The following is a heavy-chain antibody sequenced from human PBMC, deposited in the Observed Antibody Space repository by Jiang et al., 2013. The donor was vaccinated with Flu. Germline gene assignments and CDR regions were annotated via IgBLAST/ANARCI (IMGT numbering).Heavy chain of an antibody. V-gene: IGHV3-15*01. D-gene: IGHD1-26*01. Sequence: VQLVESGGDLVRPGGSLRLSCAVSIATFADVSMSWVRQAPGKGLEWVGRFKVKPDGGTTDYAAPVKGRFTISRDDSRKTLYLQMNSLKTEDTGVYYCTTLSGRGLDYWGQGTLVTVSS. J-gene: IGHJ4*02. CDR2: FKVKPDGGTT. CDR1: IATFADVS. CDR3: TTLSGRGLDY.